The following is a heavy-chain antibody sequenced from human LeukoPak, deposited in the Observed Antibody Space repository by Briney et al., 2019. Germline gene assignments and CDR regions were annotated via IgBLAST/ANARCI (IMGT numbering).Heavy chain of an antibody. D-gene: IGHD3-22*01. CDR1: GGSISSSNW. CDR2: IYHSGST. CDR3: ARDDSSGYYDYYYYYGMDV. Sequence: PSGTLSLTCAVSGGSISSSNWWSWVRQPPGKGPEWIGEIYHSGSTNYNPSLKSRVTISVDKSKNQFSLKLSPVTAADTAVYYCARDDSSGYYDYYYYYGMDVWGQGTTVTVSS. J-gene: IGHJ6*02. V-gene: IGHV4-4*02.